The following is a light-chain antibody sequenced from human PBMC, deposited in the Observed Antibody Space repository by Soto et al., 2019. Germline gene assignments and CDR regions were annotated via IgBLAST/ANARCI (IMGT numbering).Light chain of an antibody. CDR2: AAS. Sequence: DIRWTTYATFLSAPLGGRVPITCRASQAISSHLAWYQQKPGKAPKLLIYAASSLQSGVPSRFSGSGSGTDFTLTISSLQPEDFATYYCQQSYSTPALTFAGGTKVDIK. CDR3: QQSYSTPALT. V-gene: IGKV1-39*01. J-gene: IGKJ4*01. CDR1: QAISSH.